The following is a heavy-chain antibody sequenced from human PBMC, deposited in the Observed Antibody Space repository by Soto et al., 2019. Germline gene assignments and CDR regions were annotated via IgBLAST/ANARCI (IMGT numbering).Heavy chain of an antibody. CDR2: INHSGST. J-gene: IGHJ6*03. D-gene: IGHD2-15*01. V-gene: IGHV4-34*01. Sequence: SETLSLTCAVYGGSFSGYYWSWIRQPPGKGLEWIGEINHSGSTNYNPSLKSRVTISVDTSKNQFSLKLSSVTAADTAVYYCARTVEGGSGYYYYYYMDVWGKGTTVTVSS. CDR1: GGSFSGYY. CDR3: ARTVEGGSGYYYYYYMDV.